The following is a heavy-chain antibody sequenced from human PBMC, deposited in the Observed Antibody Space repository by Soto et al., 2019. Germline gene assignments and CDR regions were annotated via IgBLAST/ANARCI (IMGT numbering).Heavy chain of an antibody. D-gene: IGHD4-17*01. CDR1: GYTFTSYG. CDR3: VRVYGEIDY. CDR2: MNPKSGNT. Sequence: ASVKVSCKASGYTFTSYGISWVRQAPGQGLEWMGWMNPKSGNTGSAQQFQGRVILTRSTSISTAYMELSSLRSEDTAVYYCVRVYGEIDYWGQGTLVTVPQ. V-gene: IGHV1-8*02. J-gene: IGHJ4*02.